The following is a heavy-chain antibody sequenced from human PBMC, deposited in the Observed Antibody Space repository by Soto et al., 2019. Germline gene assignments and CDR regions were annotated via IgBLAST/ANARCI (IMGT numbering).Heavy chain of an antibody. J-gene: IGHJ4*02. CDR3: ARGGYYDFWSGYPDY. CDR2: INSDGSST. Sequence: VQLVESGGGLVQPGGSLRLSCAASGFTFSSYWMHWVRQAPGKGLVWVSRINSDGSSTSYADSVKGRFTISRDNAKNALYLQMNSLRAEDTAVYYCARGGYYDFWSGYPDYWGQGTLVTVSS. V-gene: IGHV3-74*01. D-gene: IGHD3-3*01. CDR1: GFTFSSYW.